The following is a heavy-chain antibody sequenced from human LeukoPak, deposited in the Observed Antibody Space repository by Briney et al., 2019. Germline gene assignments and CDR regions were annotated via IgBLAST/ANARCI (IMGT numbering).Heavy chain of an antibody. CDR1: GGSISSSSYS. CDR2: VYTSGSI. Sequence: SETLSLTCTVSGGSISSSSYSWHWIRQRAGKGLEWIGRVYTSGSINYNPSLESRVTISVDTSKNQFSLRLSSVTAADTAVYYCAGLSGRDYYFDYWGQGTLVTVSS. V-gene: IGHV4-61*02. CDR3: AGLSGRDYYFDY. J-gene: IGHJ4*02. D-gene: IGHD4/OR15-4a*01.